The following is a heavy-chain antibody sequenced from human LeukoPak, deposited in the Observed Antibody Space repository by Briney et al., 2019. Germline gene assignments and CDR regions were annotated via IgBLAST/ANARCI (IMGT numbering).Heavy chain of an antibody. D-gene: IGHD3-10*01. J-gene: IGHJ4*02. CDR3: AKDRALWFGELSSFDY. CDR1: GFTFSSSA. V-gene: IGHV3-23*01. CDR2: IGGSGGST. Sequence: GGSLRLSCAASGFTFSSSAMSWVRQAPGKGLEWVSAIGGSGGSTYYADSVKGRFTISRDNSKNTLYLQMNSLRAEDTAVYYCAKDRALWFGELSSFDYWGQGTLVTVSS.